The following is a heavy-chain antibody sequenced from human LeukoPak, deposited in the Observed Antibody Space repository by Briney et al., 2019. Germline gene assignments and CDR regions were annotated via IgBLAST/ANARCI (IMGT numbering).Heavy chain of an antibody. D-gene: IGHD3-10*01. V-gene: IGHV3-23*01. CDR3: AEEYGSGSYSDFDY. J-gene: IGHJ4*02. CDR1: GFTFSSCA. CDR2: ISGSGGST. Sequence: GGSLRLSCTASGFTFSSCAMTWVRQAPGKGLQWVSTISGSGGSTYYADSVKGRLTISRDNSKNTLYLQMNSLRAEDTAVYYCAEEYGSGSYSDFDYWGQGTLVTVSS.